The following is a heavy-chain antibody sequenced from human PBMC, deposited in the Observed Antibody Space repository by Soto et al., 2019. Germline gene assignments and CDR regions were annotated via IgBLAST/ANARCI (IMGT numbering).Heavy chain of an antibody. V-gene: IGHV3-21*01. CDR3: ARPWGHYYYYYYMDL. J-gene: IGHJ6*03. Sequence: EVQLVESGGGLVKPGGSLRLSCAASGFTFSSYSMNWVRQAPGKGLEWVSSISSSSSYIYYADSVKGRFTISRDNAKNSLYLQMNSLRAEDTAVYYCARPWGHYYYYYYMDLWGKGTTVTVSS. CDR1: GFTFSSYS. CDR2: ISSSSSYI. D-gene: IGHD7-27*01.